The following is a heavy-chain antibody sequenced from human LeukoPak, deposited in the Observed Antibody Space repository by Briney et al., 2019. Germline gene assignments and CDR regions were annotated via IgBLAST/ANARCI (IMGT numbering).Heavy chain of an antibody. CDR3: ARATATYYYGSGSSYFDY. Sequence: SETLSLTCAVYGGSFSGYYWSWIRQPPGKGLEWIGEINHSGSTNHNPSLKSRVTITVDTSKNQFSLKLSSVTAADTAVYYCARATATYYYGSGSSYFDYWGQGTLVTVSS. CDR1: GGSFSGYY. J-gene: IGHJ4*02. D-gene: IGHD3-10*01. CDR2: INHSGST. V-gene: IGHV4-34*01.